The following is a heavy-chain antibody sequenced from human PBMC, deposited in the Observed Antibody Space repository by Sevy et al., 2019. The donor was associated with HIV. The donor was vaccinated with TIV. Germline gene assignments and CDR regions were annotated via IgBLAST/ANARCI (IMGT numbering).Heavy chain of an antibody. D-gene: IGHD7-27*01. J-gene: IGHJ3*02. V-gene: IGHV1-69*13. CDR3: AREGSVATTGDHDAFDI. Sequence: ASVKVSCQASGDTFSTYGLSLVRQAPGQGLEWMGGIIPIFGTPNYAQKFQGRVTITADESASTAYMELSSLRSEDTALYYCAREGSVATTGDHDAFDIWGHGTLVTVSS. CDR1: GDTFSTYG. CDR2: IIPIFGTP.